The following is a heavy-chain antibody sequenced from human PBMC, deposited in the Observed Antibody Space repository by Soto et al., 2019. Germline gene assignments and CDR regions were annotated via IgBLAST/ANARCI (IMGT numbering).Heavy chain of an antibody. CDR3: ARRGDNVDTAIVY. V-gene: IGHV3-11*06. CDR1: GFTFSDYY. CDR2: ISSSSSYT. D-gene: IGHD5-18*01. Sequence: QVQLVESGGGLVKPGGSLRLSCAASGFTFSDYYMSWIRQAPGKGLEWVSYISSSSSYTNYADSVKGRFTISRDNAKNSLYLQMNSLRAEDTAVYYCARRGDNVDTAIVYWGQGTLVTVSS. J-gene: IGHJ4*02.